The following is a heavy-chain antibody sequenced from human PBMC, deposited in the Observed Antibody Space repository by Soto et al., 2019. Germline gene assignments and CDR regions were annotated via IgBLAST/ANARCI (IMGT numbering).Heavy chain of an antibody. CDR2: ISGSGGST. D-gene: IGHD3-3*01. Sequence: VQLLESGGGLVQPGGSLRLSCAASGFPFSSYAMSWVRQAPGRGLEWVSAISGSGGSTYYAASVKGRFTISSDNSKNTLYLQMNSLRAEDTAVYYCAKEAESSRFLEWLNWFDPWGQGTLVTVSS. J-gene: IGHJ5*02. CDR1: GFPFSSYA. V-gene: IGHV3-23*01. CDR3: AKEAESSRFLEWLNWFDP.